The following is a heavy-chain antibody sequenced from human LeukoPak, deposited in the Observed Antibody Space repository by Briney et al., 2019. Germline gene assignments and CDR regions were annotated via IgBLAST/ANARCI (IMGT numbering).Heavy chain of an antibody. CDR2: KSSDGSNT. D-gene: IGHD3-10*01. J-gene: IGHJ5*02. Sequence: PGGSLRLSCAASGFDLSAYWMHRVRQVPGKGLVWVSRKSSDGSNTNYADSVKGRFTVSRDNAKNTLYLQMNSLRVEDTAVYYCARGRGPYGWFDPWGQGTLVTVSS. V-gene: IGHV3-74*01. CDR1: GFDLSAYW. CDR3: ARGRGPYGWFDP.